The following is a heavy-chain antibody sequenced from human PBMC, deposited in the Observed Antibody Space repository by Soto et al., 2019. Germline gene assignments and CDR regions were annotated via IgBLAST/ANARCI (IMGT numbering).Heavy chain of an antibody. J-gene: IGHJ4*02. CDR3: ARVHSGDTAMVTEYYFDY. Sequence: SLRLSCAASGFTFSSYSMNWVRQAPGKGLEWVSSISSSSSYIYYADSAKGRFTISRDNAKNSLYLQMNSLRAEDTAVYYCARVHSGDTAMVTEYYFDYWGQGTLVTVSS. CDR1: GFTFSSYS. CDR2: ISSSSSYI. D-gene: IGHD5-18*01. V-gene: IGHV3-21*01.